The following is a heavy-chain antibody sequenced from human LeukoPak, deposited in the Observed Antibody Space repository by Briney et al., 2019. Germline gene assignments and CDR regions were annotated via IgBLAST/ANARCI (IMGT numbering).Heavy chain of an antibody. CDR2: ISGSGGST. D-gene: IGHD5-12*01. J-gene: IGHJ3*02. Sequence: QPGGSLRLSCAASGFTFSSYAMSWVRQAPGKGLEWVSAISGSGGSTYYADSVKGRFTISRDNSKNTLYLQMNSLRAEDTAVYYCAKGFSRTSATNDAFDIWGQGTMVTVSS. V-gene: IGHV3-23*01. CDR1: GFTFSSYA. CDR3: AKGFSRTSATNDAFDI.